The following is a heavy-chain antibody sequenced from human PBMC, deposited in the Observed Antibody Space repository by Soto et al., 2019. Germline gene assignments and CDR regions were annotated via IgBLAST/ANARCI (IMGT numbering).Heavy chain of an antibody. Sequence: GGSLRLSCAASGFTFSSYAMSWVRQAPGKGLEWVSAISGSGGSTYYADSVKGRFTISRDNSKNTLYLQMNSLRAEDTAVYYCAKVAAGTVVDYYYYGMDVWGQGTTVTVSS. D-gene: IGHD6-13*01. J-gene: IGHJ6*02. CDR1: GFTFSSYA. V-gene: IGHV3-23*01. CDR2: ISGSGGST. CDR3: AKVAAGTVVDYYYYGMDV.